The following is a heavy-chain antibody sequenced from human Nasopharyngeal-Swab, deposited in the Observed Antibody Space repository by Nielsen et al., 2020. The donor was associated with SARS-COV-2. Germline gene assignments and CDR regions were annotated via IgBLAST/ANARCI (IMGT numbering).Heavy chain of an antibody. Sequence: GESLKISCAASGFTFSSYGMHWVRQAPGKGLEWVAVIWYDGSNKYYADSVKGRFTISRDNSKNTLYLQMNSLRAEDTAVYYCARDYDFWSVSLDQWGQGTLVTVSS. V-gene: IGHV3-33*01. CDR1: GFTFSSYG. D-gene: IGHD3-3*01. CDR2: IWYDGSNK. CDR3: ARDYDFWSVSLDQ. J-gene: IGHJ4*02.